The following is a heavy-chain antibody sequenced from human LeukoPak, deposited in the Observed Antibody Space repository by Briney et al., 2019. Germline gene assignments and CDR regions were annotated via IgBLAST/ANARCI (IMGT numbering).Heavy chain of an antibody. D-gene: IGHD3-16*01. V-gene: IGHV1-46*01. Sequence: ASVKVSCKASGYTFTSYYLHWVRQAPGQGLEWMGIINPSGGSTSYAQNLQGRVTMTRDTSTSTVYMELSSLRAEDTAVYYCARDLTSSMIMFWVEGKLDYWGQGTLVTVSS. CDR2: INPSGGST. CDR1: GYTFTSYY. CDR3: ARDLTSSMIMFWVEGKLDY. J-gene: IGHJ4*02.